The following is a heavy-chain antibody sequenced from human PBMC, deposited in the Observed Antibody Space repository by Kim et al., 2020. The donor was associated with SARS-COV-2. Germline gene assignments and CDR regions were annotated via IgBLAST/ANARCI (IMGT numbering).Heavy chain of an antibody. CDR1: GFTFSSYG. V-gene: IGHV3-33*01. J-gene: IGHJ4*02. CDR2: IWYDGSNK. Sequence: GGSLRLSCAASGFTFSSYGMHWVRQAPGKGLEWVAVIWYDGSNKYYADSVKGRFTISRDNSKNTLYLQMNSLRAEDTAVYYCARAHMGGGYLYYFDYWGQGTLVTVSS. D-gene: IGHD2-21*02. CDR3: ARAHMGGGYLYYFDY.